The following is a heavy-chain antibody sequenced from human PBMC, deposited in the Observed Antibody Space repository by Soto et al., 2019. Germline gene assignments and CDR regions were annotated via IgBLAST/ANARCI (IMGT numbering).Heavy chain of an antibody. J-gene: IGHJ4*02. CDR3: AKDGPYYYDILTGYYNVIPPFDY. V-gene: IGHV3-23*01. D-gene: IGHD3-9*01. CDR1: GFTFSSYA. Sequence: PGGSLRLSCAASGFTFSSYAMSWVRQAPGKGLEWVSAISGSGGSTYYADSVKGRFTISRDNSKNTLYLQMNSLRAEDTAVYYCAKDGPYYYDILTGYYNVIPPFDYWGQGTLVTVSS. CDR2: ISGSGGST.